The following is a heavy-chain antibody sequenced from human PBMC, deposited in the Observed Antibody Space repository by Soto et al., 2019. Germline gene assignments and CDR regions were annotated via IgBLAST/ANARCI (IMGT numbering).Heavy chain of an antibody. CDR3: AKVVPRFLEWLLYAGNWFDP. CDR2: IWIDENNK. V-gene: IGHV3-30*02. J-gene: IGHJ5*02. CDR1: GFTFSSFR. Sequence: PGGSLRLSCAAAGFTFSSFRMHWVRQAPGKGLEWVAVIWIDENNKYYAESVKGRFTISRDNSKSTLYLQMNSLRAEDTAVYYCAKVVPRFLEWLLYAGNWFDPWGQGTLVTVSS. D-gene: IGHD3-3*01.